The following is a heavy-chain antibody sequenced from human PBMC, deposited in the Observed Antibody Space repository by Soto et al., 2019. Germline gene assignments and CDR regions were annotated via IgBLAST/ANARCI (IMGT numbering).Heavy chain of an antibody. J-gene: IGHJ5*02. CDR1: GFTFSDSY. CDR3: ARQYSSGWSPGSNWFDP. D-gene: IGHD6-19*01. Sequence: QVQLVESGGGLAKPGGSLRLYCAPSGFTFSDSYMSWIRQAPGTGLEWIAYISSSGTMINDADSVKGRFTIARYNVKNEQYLQMDNLRVEDTAVYYWARQYSSGWSPGSNWFDPWGQGTLVSVSS. CDR2: ISSSGTMI. V-gene: IGHV3-11*01.